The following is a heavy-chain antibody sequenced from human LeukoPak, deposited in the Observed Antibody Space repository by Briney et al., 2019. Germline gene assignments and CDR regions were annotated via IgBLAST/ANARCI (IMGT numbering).Heavy chain of an antibody. CDR3: ARXRGKWFADFFDF. J-gene: IGHJ4*02. CDR1: GYHFSTYG. CDR2: INGYNDKT. D-gene: IGHD3-10*01. Sequence: ASVKVSCKASGYHFSTYGISWVRQAPGQGLEWTGRINGYNDKTKYEEKVQGRVTMTINTSTSTAYMELRSLTSDDTAVYYCARXRGKWFADFFDFWGQGTLVTVSS. V-gene: IGHV1-18*01.